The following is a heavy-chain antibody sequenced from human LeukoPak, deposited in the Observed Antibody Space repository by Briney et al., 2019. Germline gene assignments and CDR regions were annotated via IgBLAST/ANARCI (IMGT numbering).Heavy chain of an antibody. CDR3: ARDPDSSGSTFDY. Sequence: ASVKVSCKASGGTFSSYAISWVRQAPGQGLEWMGGIIPIFGTANYAQKFQGRVTITADEPTSTAYMELSSLRSEDTAVYYCARDPDSSGSTFDYWGQGTLVTVSS. CDR1: GGTFSSYA. CDR2: IIPIFGTA. V-gene: IGHV1-69*13. D-gene: IGHD3-22*01. J-gene: IGHJ4*02.